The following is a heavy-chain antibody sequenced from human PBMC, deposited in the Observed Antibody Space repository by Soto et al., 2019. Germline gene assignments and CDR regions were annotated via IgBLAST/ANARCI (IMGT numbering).Heavy chain of an antibody. V-gene: IGHV3-30*18. CDR1: GFTFSDYA. CDR2: VSHDGRNT. J-gene: IGHJ4*02. Sequence: PGGSLRLSCAASGFTFSDYAMHWVRQAPGKGLEWVAVVSHDGRNTQYAESVKGRFNNSRDSSKNKVSLEMTSLRAEDTAVYYCAKGGRQWLVTSDFNYWGQGALVTVSS. D-gene: IGHD6-19*01. CDR3: AKGGRQWLVTSDFNY.